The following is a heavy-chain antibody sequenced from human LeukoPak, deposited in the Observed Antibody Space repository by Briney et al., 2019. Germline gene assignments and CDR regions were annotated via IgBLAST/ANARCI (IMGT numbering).Heavy chain of an antibody. J-gene: IGHJ4*02. CDR2: IYYSGST. CDR1: GGSISSYY. CDR3: ARGGRYYDFWSGTRAPVDY. Sequence: SETLSLTCTVSGGSISSYYWSWIRQPPGKGLEWIGYIYYSGSTAYNPSLKSRVTISVDTSKNQFSLKLSSVTAADTAVYYCARGGRYYDFWSGTRAPVDYWGQGTLVTVSS. V-gene: IGHV4-59*12. D-gene: IGHD3-3*01.